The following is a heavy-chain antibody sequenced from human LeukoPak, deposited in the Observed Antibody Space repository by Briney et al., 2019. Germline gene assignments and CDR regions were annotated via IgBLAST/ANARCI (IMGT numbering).Heavy chain of an antibody. CDR3: ARAGGYASSWAY. J-gene: IGHJ4*02. V-gene: IGHV3-7*01. CDR2: IKQDGSEK. CDR1: GFTFSSYW. D-gene: IGHD5-12*01. Sequence: GGSLRLSCAASGFTFSSYWMSWVRQAPGKGLEWGANIKQDGSEKYYVDSVKGRFTIYRDNAKNSLELQMNSLRDEDTAVYYCARAGGYASSWAYWGQGTLVTVSS.